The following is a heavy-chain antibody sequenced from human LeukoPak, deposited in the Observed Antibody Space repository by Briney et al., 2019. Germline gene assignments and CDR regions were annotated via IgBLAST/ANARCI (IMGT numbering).Heavy chain of an antibody. CDR3: VRQLAVPGPGYFDL. J-gene: IGHJ2*01. CDR2: IGGSGGTT. D-gene: IGHD6-19*01. V-gene: IGHV3-64D*06. Sequence: QPGGSLRLSCSASGFPFSSYTLHWVRQAPGKGLEYVSAIGGSGGTTYYADSVKGRFTISRDNSKNTLYLQMSSLRAEDTAVYYCVRQLAVPGPGYFDLWGRGTLVTVSS. CDR1: GFPFSSYT.